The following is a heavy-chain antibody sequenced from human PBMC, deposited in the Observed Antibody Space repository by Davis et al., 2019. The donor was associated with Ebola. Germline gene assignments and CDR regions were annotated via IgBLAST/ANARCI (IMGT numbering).Heavy chain of an antibody. CDR2: IIPIFGTA. D-gene: IGHD3-22*01. CDR3: ANLVVTVSSDPFDY. CDR1: GGTFSSYA. Sequence: SVKVSCKASGGTFSSYAISWVRQAPGQGLEWMGEIIPIFGTANYAQKFQGRVTITADESTSTAYMEVSRLTSDDTAVYYCANLVVTVSSDPFDYWGQGTLVTVSS. V-gene: IGHV1-69*13. J-gene: IGHJ4*02.